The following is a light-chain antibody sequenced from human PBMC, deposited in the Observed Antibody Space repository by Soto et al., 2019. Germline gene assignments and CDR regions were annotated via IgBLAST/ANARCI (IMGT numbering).Light chain of an antibody. CDR2: EGS. CDR3: CSYAGSSTLV. CDR1: SVDVGSYNL. Sequence: QSALTQPASVCGSPGQSITTSGTGTSVDVGSYNLVSWYQHHPGKAPKLTIYEGSKRPSGVSNRFSGSKSDNTASLTISGLQAEDEADYYCCSYAGSSTLVFGGGTKLTVL. V-gene: IGLV2-23*01. J-gene: IGLJ2*01.